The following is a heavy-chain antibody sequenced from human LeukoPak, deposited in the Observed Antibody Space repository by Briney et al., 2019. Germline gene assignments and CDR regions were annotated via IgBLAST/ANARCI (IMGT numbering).Heavy chain of an antibody. V-gene: IGHV1-69*13. CDR1: GGTFSSYA. CDR3: ARVDGCSGGSCYSYYGMDV. J-gene: IGHJ6*02. D-gene: IGHD2-15*01. CDR2: IIPILGTA. Sequence: SVKVSCKASGGTFSSYAISWVRQAPGQGLEWMGGIIPILGTANYAQKFQGRVTITADESTSTAYMELSSLRSEDTAVYYCARVDGCSGGSCYSYYGMDVWGQGTTVTVSS.